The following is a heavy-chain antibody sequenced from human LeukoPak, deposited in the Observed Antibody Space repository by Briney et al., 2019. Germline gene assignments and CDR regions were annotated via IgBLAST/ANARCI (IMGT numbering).Heavy chain of an antibody. CDR1: GGSFSGYY. Sequence: SETLSLTCAVYGGSFSGYYWSWNRQPPGKGLEWIGEINHSGSTNYNPSLKSRVTISVDTSKNQFSLKLSSVTAADTAVYYCARGGSSSWFTRSVARFDYWGQGTLVTVSS. CDR3: ARGGSSSWFTRSVARFDY. CDR2: INHSGST. D-gene: IGHD6-13*01. V-gene: IGHV4-34*01. J-gene: IGHJ4*02.